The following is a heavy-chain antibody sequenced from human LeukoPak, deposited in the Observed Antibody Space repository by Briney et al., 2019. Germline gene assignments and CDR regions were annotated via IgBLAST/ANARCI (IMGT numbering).Heavy chain of an antibody. V-gene: IGHV3-30*03. J-gene: IGHJ4*02. D-gene: IGHD3-10*01. CDR2: ISYDGSNK. CDR3: ASSMGVRGVVDY. CDR1: GFTFSSYG. Sequence: QAGGSLRLSCAASGFTFSSYGMHWVRQAPGKGLERVAIISYDGSNKYYADSVKGRFTISRDNSKNTLYLQMNSLRAEDTAVYYCASSMGVRGVVDYWGQGTLVTVSS.